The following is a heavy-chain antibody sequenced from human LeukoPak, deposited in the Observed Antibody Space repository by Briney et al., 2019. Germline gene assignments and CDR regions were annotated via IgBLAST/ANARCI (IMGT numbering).Heavy chain of an antibody. CDR3: ARDRNLIAVAGTEAFDI. V-gene: IGHV1-46*01. J-gene: IGHJ3*02. D-gene: IGHD6-19*01. CDR1: GYTLTNYF. CDR2: INPSANST. Sequence: GASVKVSCKASGYTLTNYFMHWVRQAPGQGLEWMGIINPSANSTIYAQKFQGRVTMTGDTSTTTVSMELSSLTSEDTAVYYCARDRNLIAVAGTEAFDIWGQGTMVIVSS.